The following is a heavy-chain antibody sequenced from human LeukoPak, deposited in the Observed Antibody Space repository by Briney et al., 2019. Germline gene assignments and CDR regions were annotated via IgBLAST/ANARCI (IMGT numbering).Heavy chain of an antibody. V-gene: IGHV3-30*02. D-gene: IGHD3-10*01. CDR3: AKDPAGVRGGTFDY. CDR2: IRYDGSNK. J-gene: IGHJ4*02. Sequence: GGSLRLSYAASGFTYSSYGMHWVRQAPGKGLEWVAFIRYDGSNKYYADSVKGRFTISRDNSKNTLYLQMNSLRAEDTAVYYCAKDPAGVRGGTFDYWGQGTLVTVSS. CDR1: GFTYSSYG.